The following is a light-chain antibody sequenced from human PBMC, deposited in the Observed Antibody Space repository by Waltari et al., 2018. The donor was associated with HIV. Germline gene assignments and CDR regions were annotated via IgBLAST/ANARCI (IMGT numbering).Light chain of an antibody. Sequence: QSAFTQPASVSGSTGQSITIPCPVPTHDGGGYTYVSWYQQQPGKAPKLMIYDVSNRLSGVSNRFSGSKSGNTASRTISGLQADDEADYYCSSYTSSSTVVFGGGTKLTVL. CDR3: SSYTSSSTVV. CDR1: THDGGGYTY. CDR2: DVS. V-gene: IGLV2-14*03. J-gene: IGLJ2*01.